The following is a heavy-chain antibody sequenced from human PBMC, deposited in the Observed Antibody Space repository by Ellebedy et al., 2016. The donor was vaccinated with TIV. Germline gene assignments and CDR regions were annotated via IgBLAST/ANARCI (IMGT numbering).Heavy chain of an antibody. CDR1: GGSISSYY. V-gene: IGHV4-59*01. CDR3: ARGGKVAGTEWFDP. CDR2: IYYSGST. D-gene: IGHD6-19*01. Sequence: SETLSLXXTVSGGSISSYYWSWIRQPPGKGLEWIGYIYYSGSTNYNPSLKSRVTISVDTSKNQFSLKLSSVTAADTAVYYCARGGKVAGTEWFDPWGQGTLVTVSS. J-gene: IGHJ5*02.